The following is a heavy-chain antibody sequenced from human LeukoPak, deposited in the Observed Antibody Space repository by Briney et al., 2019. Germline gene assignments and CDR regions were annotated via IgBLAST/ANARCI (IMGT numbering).Heavy chain of an antibody. J-gene: IGHJ4*02. CDR1: GFTFSDYY. V-gene: IGHV3-11*04. CDR2: ISSSGNNI. CDR3: ARGDPYCSSTSCSSYHFDY. Sequence: PGGSLRLSCAASGFTFSDYYMSWIRQAPGKGLEWVSYISSSGNNIYYADSVKGRFTISRDNAKNSLYLQMNSLRAEDTAVYYCARGDPYCSSTSCSSYHFDYWGQGTLVTVSS. D-gene: IGHD2-2*01.